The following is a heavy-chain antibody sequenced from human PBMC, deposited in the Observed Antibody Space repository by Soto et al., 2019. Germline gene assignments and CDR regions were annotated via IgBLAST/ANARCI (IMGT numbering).Heavy chain of an antibody. J-gene: IGHJ6*02. CDR2: ISSSSSYT. CDR1: GFTFSDYY. Sequence: QVQLVESGGGLVKPGGSLRLSCAASGFTFSDYYMSWIRQAPGKGLEWVSYISSSSSYTNYADSVKGRFTISRDNAKNPLYLPMHSLRAEDTAVYSCASGAPPLRFGEGGPGPTVTVSS. V-gene: IGHV3-11*05. CDR3: ASGAPPLRFGE. D-gene: IGHD3-10*01.